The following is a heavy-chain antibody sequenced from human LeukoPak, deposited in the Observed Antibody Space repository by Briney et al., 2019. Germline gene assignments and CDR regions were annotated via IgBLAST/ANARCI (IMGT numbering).Heavy chain of an antibody. CDR2: ISGSGGST. V-gene: IGHV3-23*01. CDR1: RFTFSSYA. Sequence: GGSLRLSCAASRFTFSSYAMSWVRQAPGKGLDWVSFISGSGGSTYYADSVKGRFTISRDNSKNTLYLQMNSLRAEDTAVYYCAKVARSNPPRLYYFDYWGQGTQVTVSS. CDR3: AKVARSNPPRLYYFDY. J-gene: IGHJ4*02. D-gene: IGHD2-15*01.